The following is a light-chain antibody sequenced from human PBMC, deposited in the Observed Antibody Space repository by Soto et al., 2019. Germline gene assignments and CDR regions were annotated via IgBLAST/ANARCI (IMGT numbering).Light chain of an antibody. CDR1: QSIYSW. J-gene: IGKJ1*01. CDR3: QEYKSYLWT. Sequence: DIQMTQSPSTLSASVGDRVTITCRASQSIYSWLAWYQQKPGRAPNLLIYDASTLESGAPSRFSGSGSGTEFTLTISSLQPDDFATYYCQEYKSYLWTFGQGTKVEIK. CDR2: DAS. V-gene: IGKV1-5*01.